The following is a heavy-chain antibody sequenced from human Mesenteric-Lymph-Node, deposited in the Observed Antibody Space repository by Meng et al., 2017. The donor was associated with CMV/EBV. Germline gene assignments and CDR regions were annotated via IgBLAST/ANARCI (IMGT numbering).Heavy chain of an antibody. Sequence: GESLKISCAASGFTFSSYDMHWVRQAPGKGLEWVAFIRSDGSNHYYADSVKGRFTISRDNSKNTLYLQLNSLRAEDTAVYYCASGGYYDFWSGYQMPHYWGQGTLVTVSS. CDR2: IRSDGSNH. CDR1: GFTFSSYD. V-gene: IGHV3-30*02. D-gene: IGHD3-3*01. CDR3: ASGGYYDFWSGYQMPHY. J-gene: IGHJ4*02.